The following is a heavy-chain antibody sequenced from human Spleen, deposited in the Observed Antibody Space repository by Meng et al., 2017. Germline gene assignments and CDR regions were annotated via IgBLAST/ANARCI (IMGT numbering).Heavy chain of an antibody. CDR2: INGVNGNT. D-gene: IGHD6-19*01. CDR1: GYTFTSYL. J-gene: IGHJ5*02. Sequence: ASVKVSCKATGYTFTSYLIQWVRQAPGQRLEWMGWINGVNGNTKYSKYFQDRVTITRDISATTAYMKLSSLRSEDTAVYYCARGLHPYSSTDLSAFDPWGQGTLVTVSS. V-gene: IGHV1-3*01. CDR3: ARGLHPYSSTDLSAFDP.